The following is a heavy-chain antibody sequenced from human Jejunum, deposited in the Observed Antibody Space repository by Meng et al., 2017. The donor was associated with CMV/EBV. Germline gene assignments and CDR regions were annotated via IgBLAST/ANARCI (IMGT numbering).Heavy chain of an antibody. CDR3: ARLSAYYFDY. V-gene: IGHV1-46*01. CDR1: GYTFTSHS. J-gene: IGHJ4*02. Sequence: QGRLWQSGAEVKKPGASVKVSCKASGYTFTSHSMHWVRQAPGQGLEWMGIIYPSSGSTTYAQKFQGRVTMTSDTSTGTVYMELSSLRSEDTAVYYCARLSAYYFDYWGQGTLVTVSS. CDR2: IYPSSGST.